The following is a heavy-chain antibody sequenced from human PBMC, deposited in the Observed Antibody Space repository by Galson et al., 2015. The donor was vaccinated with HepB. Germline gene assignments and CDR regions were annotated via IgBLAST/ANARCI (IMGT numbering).Heavy chain of an antibody. Sequence: SLRLSCAASGFTFGDYIMSWVRQAPGKGLEWVSFIRNKAYGGTTECAASVKGRFTISRDDSKSIAYLQMNSLKTEDTAVYYCTRELSDSSGYYAYWGQGTLVTVSS. D-gene: IGHD3-22*01. J-gene: IGHJ4*02. CDR3: TRELSDSSGYYAY. CDR1: GFTFGDYI. CDR2: IRNKAYGGTT. V-gene: IGHV3-49*04.